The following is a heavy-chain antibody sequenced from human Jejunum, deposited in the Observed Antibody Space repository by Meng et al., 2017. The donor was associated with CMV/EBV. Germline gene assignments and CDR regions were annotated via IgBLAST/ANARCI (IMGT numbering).Heavy chain of an antibody. V-gene: IGHV3-21*06. Sequence: GFSFSAITMSWVRQAPGKGLEWVASISSTGSYIYYADSLKGRFTISRDNAKNLLYLQMNSLRAEDTAVYYCANQLPWNYYYGMDLWGQGTTVTVSS. J-gene: IGHJ6*02. CDR2: ISSTGSYI. D-gene: IGHD1-1*01. CDR1: GFSFSAIT. CDR3: ANQLPWNYYYGMDL.